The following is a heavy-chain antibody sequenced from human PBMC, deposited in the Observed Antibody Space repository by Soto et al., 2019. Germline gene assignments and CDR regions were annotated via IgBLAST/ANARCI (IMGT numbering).Heavy chain of an antibody. CDR3: AREGYCTNGACYRPVGWFDP. D-gene: IGHD2-8*01. CDR1: GYSFTSYW. CDR2: IDPSDSYT. Sequence: GESLKISCKGSGYSFTSYWISWVRQMPGKGLEWMGRIDPSDSYTNYSPSFQGHVTISADKSISTAYLQWSSLKASDTAMYYCAREGYCTNGACYRPVGWFDPWGQGTLVTVSS. V-gene: IGHV5-10-1*01. J-gene: IGHJ5*02.